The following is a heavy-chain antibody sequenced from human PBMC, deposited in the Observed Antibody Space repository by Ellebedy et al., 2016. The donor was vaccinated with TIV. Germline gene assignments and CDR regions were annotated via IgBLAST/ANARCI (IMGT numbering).Heavy chain of an antibody. CDR1: GFTFSSYA. Sequence: GESLKISCAASGFTFSSYALHWVRQAPGKGLEWVALMSHDGHNKYYADSVKGRFTVSRDNSKNTLYLQMNSLRAEDTAVYYCAREIWHYFDYWGQGTLVTVSS. V-gene: IGHV3-30*01. CDR2: MSHDGHNK. J-gene: IGHJ4*02. CDR3: AREIWHYFDY.